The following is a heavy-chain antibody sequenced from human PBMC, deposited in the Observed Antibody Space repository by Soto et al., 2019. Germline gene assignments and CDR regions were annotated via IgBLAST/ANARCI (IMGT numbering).Heavy chain of an antibody. D-gene: IGHD3-10*01. CDR2: IDPSDSYT. J-gene: IGHJ4*02. CDR1: GWKVSSYW. Sequence: RAAEKSSEKGCGWKVSSYWRRWEHQMPGKGLEWMGRIDPSDSYTNYSPSFQGHVTISADKSISTAYLQWSSLKASDTAMYYCARLGSGNYYLVYWGQGTLVTVSS. CDR3: ARLGSGNYYLVY. V-gene: IGHV5-10-1*01.